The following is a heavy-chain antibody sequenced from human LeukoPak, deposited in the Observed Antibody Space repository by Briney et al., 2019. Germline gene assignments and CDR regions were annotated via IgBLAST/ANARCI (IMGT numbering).Heavy chain of an antibody. Sequence: PSETLSLTCTVSGGSISSSSYYWGWIRQPPGKGLEWIGSIYYSGSTYYNPSLKSRVTISVDTSKNQFSLKLSSVTAADTAVYYCARADFWSGYRPYYYGMDVWGQGTTVTVSS. D-gene: IGHD3-3*01. CDR2: IYYSGST. V-gene: IGHV4-39*07. J-gene: IGHJ6*02. CDR1: GGSISSSSYY. CDR3: ARADFWSGYRPYYYGMDV.